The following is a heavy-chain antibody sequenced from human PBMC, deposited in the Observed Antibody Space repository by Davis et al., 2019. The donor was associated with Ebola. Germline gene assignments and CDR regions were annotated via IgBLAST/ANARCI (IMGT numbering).Heavy chain of an antibody. CDR1: GGSISSSSYY. CDR2: IYYSGST. Sequence: SETLSLTCTVSGGSISSSSYYWGWIRQPPGKGLEWIGSIYYSGSTYYNPSLKSRVTISVDKSKNQFSLKLSSVTAADTAVYYCARVSKLGQLTLYYGMDVWGQGTTVTVSS. V-gene: IGHV4-39*07. CDR3: ARVSKLGQLTLYYGMDV. D-gene: IGHD2-2*01. J-gene: IGHJ6*02.